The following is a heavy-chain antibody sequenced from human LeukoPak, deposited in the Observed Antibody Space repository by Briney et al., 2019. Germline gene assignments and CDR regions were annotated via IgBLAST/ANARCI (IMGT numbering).Heavy chain of an antibody. CDR2: INHSGST. D-gene: IGHD3-22*01. J-gene: IGHJ3*02. V-gene: IGHV4-34*01. Sequence: SETLSLTCAVYGGSFSGYYWSWIRQPPGKGLEWIGEINHSGSTNYNPSLKRRVTISVDTSKNQFSLKLSSVTAADTAVYYCARHYHYYDSSGYYDAFDIWGQGTMVTVSS. CDR1: GGSFSGYY. CDR3: ARHYHYYDSSGYYDAFDI.